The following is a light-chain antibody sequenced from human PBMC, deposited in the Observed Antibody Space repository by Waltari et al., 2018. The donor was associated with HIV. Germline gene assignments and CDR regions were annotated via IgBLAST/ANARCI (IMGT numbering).Light chain of an antibody. V-gene: IGLV2-14*01. CDR2: EVT. J-gene: IGLJ2*01. CDR1: TSDVGGYDY. CDR3: SSFTSSDTPVV. Sequence: QSALTQPASVSGSPGQSITISCTGTTSDVGGYDYFSWYQQHPGKVPKLIIYEVTNRPSGVSNRFSGSKSGNTASLTISGLQPEDEADYYCSSFTSSDTPVVFGGGTKLTVL.